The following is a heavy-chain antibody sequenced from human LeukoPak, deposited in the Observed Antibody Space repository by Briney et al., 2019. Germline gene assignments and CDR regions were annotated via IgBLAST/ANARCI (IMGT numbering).Heavy chain of an antibody. J-gene: IGHJ6*02. D-gene: IGHD2-15*01. V-gene: IGHV4-34*01. CDR3: ASRRRRYCSGGSCYSVDHYYYYGMDV. CDR1: GGSFSGYY. Sequence: SETLSLTCAVYGGSFSGYYWSWIRQPPGKGLEWIGEINHSGSTNYNPSLKSRVTISVDTSKNQFSLKLSSVTAADTAVYYCASRRRRYCSGGSCYSVDHYYYYGMDVWGQGTTVTVSS. CDR2: INHSGST.